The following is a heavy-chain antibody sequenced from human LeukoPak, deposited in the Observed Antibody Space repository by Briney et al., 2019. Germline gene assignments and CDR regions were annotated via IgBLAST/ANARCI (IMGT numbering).Heavy chain of an antibody. CDR3: AKDIVVVPAGMGGYFDY. J-gene: IGHJ4*02. CDR1: GFTFSSYA. CDR2: ISGSGGST. V-gene: IGHV3-23*01. D-gene: IGHD2-2*01. Sequence: GGSLRLSCAASGFTFSSYAMSWVRQAPGKGLEWVSAISGSGGSTYYADSVKGRFTISRGNSKNTLYLQMNSLRAEDTAVYYCAKDIVVVPAGMGGYFDYWGQGTLVTVSS.